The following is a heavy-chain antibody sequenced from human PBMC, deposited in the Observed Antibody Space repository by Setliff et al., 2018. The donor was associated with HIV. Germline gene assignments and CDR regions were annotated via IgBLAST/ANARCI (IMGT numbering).Heavy chain of an antibody. CDR2: IYNSGST. CDR1: GGSISSGDYY. D-gene: IGHD2-15*01. Sequence: SETLSLTCTVSGGSISSGDYYWTWIRQPPGKGLEWIGYIYNSGSTNYNPSLKSRVTISVDTSKNQFSLKLSSVIAADTAVYYCARWGEAADFQHWGQGTLVTVSS. J-gene: IGHJ1*01. V-gene: IGHV4-61*08. CDR3: ARWGEAADFQH.